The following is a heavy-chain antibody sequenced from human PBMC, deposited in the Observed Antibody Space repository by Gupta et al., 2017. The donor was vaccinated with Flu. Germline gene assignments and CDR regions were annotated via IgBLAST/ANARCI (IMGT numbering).Heavy chain of an antibody. CDR1: GFSLSNARMG. J-gene: IGHJ2*01. CDR2: IFSNDEK. CDR3: ARIRRDGDSLYWYLDL. D-gene: IGHD5-24*01. V-gene: IGHV2-26*01. Sequence: QVTLKESGPVLVKPTETLTLTCTVSGFSLSNARMGVSWIRQPPGKALEWLAHIFSNDEKSYSTSLKSRLTISKDTSKSQGVLTRTNMDPVDTATYYCARIRRDGDSLYWYLDLGGRGTLVTVSS.